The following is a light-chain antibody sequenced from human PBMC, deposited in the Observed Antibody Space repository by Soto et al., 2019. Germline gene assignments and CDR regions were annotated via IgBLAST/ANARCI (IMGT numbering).Light chain of an antibody. J-gene: IGLJ1*01. Sequence: QSVLTHPASVPGSPGQSITISCTETSSDVGSYNLVSWYQQHPGKAPKLMIYEGSKRPSGVSNRSSGSKSGNTASLTISGLQAEDEADYYCCSYAGSSTFFYVLGTGTKVTVL. V-gene: IGLV2-23*03. CDR3: CSYAGSSTFFYV. CDR2: EGS. CDR1: SSDVGSYNL.